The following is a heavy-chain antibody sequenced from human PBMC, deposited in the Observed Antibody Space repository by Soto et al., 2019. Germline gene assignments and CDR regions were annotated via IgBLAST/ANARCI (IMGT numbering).Heavy chain of an antibody. D-gene: IGHD3-3*01. CDR2: IKPNSGGT. J-gene: IGHJ5*02. CDR1: GCTFTGYY. CDR3: PRSWSCSRVGNWPAP. V-gene: IGHV1-2*02. Sequence: SVNVSCKASGCTFTGYYMHWVRQARGQGLEWGGWIKPNSGGTNYAQKFQARVTMNRDTSISTAYMELRRLRSDDTAGYYCPRSWSCSRVGNWPAPWAQGTLVTVSS.